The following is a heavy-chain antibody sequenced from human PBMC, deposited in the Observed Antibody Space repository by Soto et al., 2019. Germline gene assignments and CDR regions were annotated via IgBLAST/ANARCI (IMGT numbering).Heavy chain of an antibody. D-gene: IGHD4-17*01. CDR2: ISYDGSNK. CDR3: AKRTVTTLEFDP. V-gene: IGHV3-30*18. CDR1: GFTFSSYG. J-gene: IGHJ5*02. Sequence: QVQLVESGGGVVQPGRSLRLSCAASGFTFSSYGMHWVRQAPGKGLEWVAVISYDGSNKYYADSVKGRFTISRDNSKNTLYLQMNSLRAEDTAVYYCAKRTVTTLEFDPWGQGTLVTVSS.